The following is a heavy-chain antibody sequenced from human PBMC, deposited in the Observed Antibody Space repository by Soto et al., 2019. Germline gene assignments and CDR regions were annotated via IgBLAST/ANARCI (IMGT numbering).Heavy chain of an antibody. D-gene: IGHD5-18*01. CDR3: ANLHTASYDY. J-gene: IGHJ4*02. V-gene: IGHV3-23*01. Sequence: PGGSLRLSCAASGFTFSDQAMSWVRQAPGKGLEWVSAIRGSDGRTYYADSVKGRFTISRDNSRNTLYLQMNSLTAEDTAVYYCANLHTASYDYWGLGTLVTVSS. CDR2: IRGSDGRT. CDR1: GFTFSDQA.